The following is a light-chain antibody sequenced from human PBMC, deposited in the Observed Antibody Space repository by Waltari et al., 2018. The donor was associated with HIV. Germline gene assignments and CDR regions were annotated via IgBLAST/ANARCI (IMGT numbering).Light chain of an antibody. CDR2: SNS. Sequence: QSVLTQSPSASGTPGQRVTISCSGGSSNIGSNGVDWYQQFPGTAPKLLIYSNSERPSGVPDRFSGSKYGTSASLAISGLQSEDEATYYCATLDDSLNGPIFGGGTRLTVL. J-gene: IGLJ2*01. CDR3: ATLDDSLNGPI. V-gene: IGLV1-44*01. CDR1: SSNIGSNG.